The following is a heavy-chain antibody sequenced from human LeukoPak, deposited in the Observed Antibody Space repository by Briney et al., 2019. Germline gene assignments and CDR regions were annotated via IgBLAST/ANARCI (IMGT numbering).Heavy chain of an antibody. CDR3: ARCPESSGYYYELDS. Sequence: GGSLRLSCAASGFTFSSYAMHWVRQAPGKGLEWVAVISYHGNNKYFADSVKGRFTISRDNSKNTLYLQMDSLRTEDTAVYYCARCPESSGYYYELDSWGQGTLVTVSS. D-gene: IGHD3-22*01. V-gene: IGHV3-30*04. CDR2: ISYHGNNK. CDR1: GFTFSSYA. J-gene: IGHJ4*02.